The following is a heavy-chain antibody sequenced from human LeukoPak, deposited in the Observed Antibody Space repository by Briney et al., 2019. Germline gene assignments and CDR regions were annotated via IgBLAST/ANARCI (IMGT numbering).Heavy chain of an antibody. J-gene: IGHJ4*02. CDR1: GGSFSGYY. CDR2: INHSGST. D-gene: IGHD5-18*01. V-gene: IGHV4-34*01. Sequence: PSETLSLTCAVYGGSFSGYYWSWIRQPPGKGLEWIGEINHSGSTNYNPSLKSRVTISVDTSKNQFSLKLSSVTAADTAVYYCARFTAMVTAFDYWGQGTLVAVSS. CDR3: ARFTAMVTAFDY.